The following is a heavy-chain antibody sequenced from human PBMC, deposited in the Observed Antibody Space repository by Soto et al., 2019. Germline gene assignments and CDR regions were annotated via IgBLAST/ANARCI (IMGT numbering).Heavy chain of an antibody. V-gene: IGHV1-69*01. CDR2: IIPIFGTA. CDR1: GGTFSSYA. CDR3: AGEMGYSGYDANWFDP. J-gene: IGHJ5*02. D-gene: IGHD5-12*01. Sequence: QVQLVQSGAEVKKPGSSVKVSCKASGGTFSSYAISWVRQAPGQGLEWMGGIIPIFGTANYAQKFQGRVTMTADESTSTAYMELSSLRSEDTAVYYCAGEMGYSGYDANWFDPWGQGTLVTVSS.